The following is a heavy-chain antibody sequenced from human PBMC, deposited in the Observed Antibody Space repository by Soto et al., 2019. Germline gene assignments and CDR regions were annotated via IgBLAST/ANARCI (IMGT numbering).Heavy chain of an antibody. CDR1: GGTFSSYA. V-gene: IGHV1-69*13. CDR2: IIPIFGTA. Sequence: SVKVSCKASGGTFSSYAISWVRQAPGQGLEWMGGIIPIFGTANYAQKFQGRVTITADESTSTAYMELSSLRSEDTAVYYCARGAYDILTGYLYYYYGMDVWGQGTTVTV. J-gene: IGHJ6*02. CDR3: ARGAYDILTGYLYYYYGMDV. D-gene: IGHD3-9*01.